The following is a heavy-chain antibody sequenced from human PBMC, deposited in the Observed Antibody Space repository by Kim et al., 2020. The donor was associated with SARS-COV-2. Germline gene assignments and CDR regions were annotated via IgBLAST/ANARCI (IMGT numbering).Heavy chain of an antibody. D-gene: IGHD3-16*01. CDR1: DYTFTNDV. J-gene: IGHJ3*02. V-gene: IGHV1-18*04. CDR3: AVLRGQGGFDI. Sequence: ASVKVSCKASDYTFTNDVISWVRQAPGQGLEWMAWITVSNGNRNYAQKVQGRVTMTTDTSTSTAYMELRSLRSDDTAVYYCAVLRGQGGFDIWGQGTMVTVSS. CDR2: ITVSNGNR.